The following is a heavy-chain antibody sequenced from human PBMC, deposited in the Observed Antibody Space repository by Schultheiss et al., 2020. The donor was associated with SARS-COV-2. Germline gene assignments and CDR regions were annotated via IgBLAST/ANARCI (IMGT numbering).Heavy chain of an antibody. CDR2: ISGSGGST. Sequence: GGSLRLSCAASGFTFSDYYISWIRQAPGKGLEWVSAISGSGGSTYYADSVKGRFTISRDNSKNTLYLQMNSLRAEDTAVYYCANRAQIGEPRTFDYWGQGTLVTVSS. CDR1: GFTFSDYY. V-gene: IGHV3-23*01. D-gene: IGHD1-14*01. J-gene: IGHJ4*02. CDR3: ANRAQIGEPRTFDY.